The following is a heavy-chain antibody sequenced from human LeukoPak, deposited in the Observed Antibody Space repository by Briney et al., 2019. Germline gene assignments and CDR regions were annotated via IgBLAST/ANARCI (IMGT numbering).Heavy chain of an antibody. J-gene: IGHJ3*02. V-gene: IGHV4-39*07. Sequence: PSETLSLTCTVSGGSISSSSYYWGWIRQPPGKGLEWIGSIYTSGSTNYNPSLKSRVTISVDTSKNQFSLKLSSVTAADTAVYYCAGVRQLWLLGRGGAAFDIWGQGTMVTVSS. D-gene: IGHD5-18*01. CDR3: AGVRQLWLLGRGGAAFDI. CDR2: IYTSGST. CDR1: GGSISSSSYY.